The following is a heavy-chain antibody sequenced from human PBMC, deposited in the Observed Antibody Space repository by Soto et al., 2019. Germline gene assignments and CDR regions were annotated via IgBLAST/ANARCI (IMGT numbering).Heavy chain of an antibody. V-gene: IGHV3-30-3*01. CDR1: GFTLSDFA. J-gene: IGHJ6*02. Sequence: QVQLVQSGGGVVQPGRSLRLSCAASGFTLSDFAMHWVRQAPGKGLEWVARISNDGGIEHYGDSVRGRFTISRDNSKHMLYLQRTTRRIEATAVCYCARAGPGMDVWGQGTTVTVSS. CDR2: ISNDGGIE. CDR3: ARAGPGMDV.